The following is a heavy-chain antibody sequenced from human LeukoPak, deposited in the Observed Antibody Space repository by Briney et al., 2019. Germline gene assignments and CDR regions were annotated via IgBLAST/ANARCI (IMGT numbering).Heavy chain of an antibody. CDR1: GGSISSSSYY. J-gene: IGHJ6*03. CDR2: IYYSGST. V-gene: IGHV4-39*01. D-gene: IGHD3-22*01. CDR3: ASTLIGWYYYYMDV. Sequence: SETLSLTCTVSGGSISSSSYYWGWIRQPPGKGLEWIGSIYYSGSTYYNPSLKSRATISVDTSKNQFSLKLSSVTAADTAVYYCASTLIGWYYYYMDVWGKGTTVTVSS.